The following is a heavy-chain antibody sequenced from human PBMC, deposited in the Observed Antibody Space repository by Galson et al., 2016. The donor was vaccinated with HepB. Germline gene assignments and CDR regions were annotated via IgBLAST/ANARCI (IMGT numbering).Heavy chain of an antibody. D-gene: IGHD2-21*02. J-gene: IGHJ4*02. Sequence: SLRLSCAASGFTFRSYGMHWVRQAPGKGLEWLAGILYDGSNEYYGDSVKGRFTISRGNSKKTLNLQMNSLTSEDTAVYYCAKDAILACGRDCYIDYWGQGTLVTVSS. CDR1: GFTFRSYG. CDR2: ILYDGSNE. CDR3: AKDAILACGRDCYIDY. V-gene: IGHV3-30*18.